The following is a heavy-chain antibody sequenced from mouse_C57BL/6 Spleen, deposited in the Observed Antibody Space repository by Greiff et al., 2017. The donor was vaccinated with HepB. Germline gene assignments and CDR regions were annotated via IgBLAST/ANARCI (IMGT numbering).Heavy chain of an antibody. V-gene: IGHV1-20*01. D-gene: IGHD1-1*01. CDR3: ARSYYYYGSSYKYYFDY. J-gene: IGHJ2*01. CDR2: INPYNGDT. Sequence: EVQLQQSGPELVKPGDSVKISCKASGYSFTGYFMNWVMQSHGKSLEWIGRINPYNGDTFYNQKFKGKATLTVDKSSSTAHMELRSLTSEDSAVYYCARSYYYYGSSYKYYFDYWGQGTTLTVSS. CDR1: GYSFTGYF.